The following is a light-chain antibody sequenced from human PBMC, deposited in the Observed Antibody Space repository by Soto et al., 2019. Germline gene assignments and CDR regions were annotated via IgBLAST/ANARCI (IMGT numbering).Light chain of an antibody. Sequence: EIVLTQSPGTLSLSPGDGATLSCRASQSVSSTYFAWYQQKPGQAPRLLIYGASSSATGIPDRFSGSGSGTDFTLTISRLEPEDFAVYYCQHYGGSITFGQGTRLEIE. CDR3: QHYGGSIT. J-gene: IGKJ5*01. CDR2: GAS. V-gene: IGKV3-20*01. CDR1: QSVSSTY.